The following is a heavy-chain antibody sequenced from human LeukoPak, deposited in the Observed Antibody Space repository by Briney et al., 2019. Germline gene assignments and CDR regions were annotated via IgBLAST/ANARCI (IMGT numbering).Heavy chain of an antibody. Sequence: SETLSLTCTASGGSISSYYWTWIRQPPGKGLEWIGYIYYSGSTNYNPSLKSRVTISVDTSKNQFSLKLSSVTAADTAVYYCARETYYYDSSGTGWFDPWGQGTLVTVSS. CDR2: IYYSGST. CDR3: ARETYYYDSSGTGWFDP. J-gene: IGHJ5*02. V-gene: IGHV4-59*01. CDR1: GGSISSYY. D-gene: IGHD3-22*01.